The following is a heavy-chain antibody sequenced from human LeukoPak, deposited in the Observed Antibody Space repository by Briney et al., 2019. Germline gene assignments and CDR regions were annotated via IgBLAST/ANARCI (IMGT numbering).Heavy chain of an antibody. Sequence: GGSLRLSCVASRFTFSNYWMSWVRQAPGKGLEWVANINQDGSKKRYADSMKGRFTISRDNARESLYLQLNSLRAEDTAVYYCAKWGPYCVGDYCPALDSWGPGTLVTVSS. CDR3: AKWGPYCVGDYCPALDS. CDR2: INQDGSKK. CDR1: RFTFSNYW. D-gene: IGHD2-21*02. V-gene: IGHV3-7*01. J-gene: IGHJ4*02.